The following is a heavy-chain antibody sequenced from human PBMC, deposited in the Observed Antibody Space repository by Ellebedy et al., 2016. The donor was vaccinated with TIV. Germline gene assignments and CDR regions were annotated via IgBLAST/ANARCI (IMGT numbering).Heavy chain of an antibody. V-gene: IGHV3-11*01. CDR2: ITNIGSTT. D-gene: IGHD3-9*01. Sequence: GESLKISCAASGFTFGDYFMSWVRQAPGKGLEWVSYITNIGSTTYYADSVKGRFTVARDNAKNSLFLQMNSLRAEDTAVYYCARAREPGYFAYYYYGMDVWGQGTTVTVSS. CDR3: ARAREPGYFAYYYYGMDV. CDR1: GFTFGDYF. J-gene: IGHJ6*02.